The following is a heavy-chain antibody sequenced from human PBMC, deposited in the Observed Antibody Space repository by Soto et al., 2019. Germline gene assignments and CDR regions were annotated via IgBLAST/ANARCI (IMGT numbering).Heavy chain of an antibody. V-gene: IGHV4-61*01. CDR3: ARILTTVTNFDY. CDR1: GGSVSSGSYY. CDR2: IYYSGST. J-gene: IGHJ4*02. Sequence: QVQLQESGPGLVKPSETLSLTCTVSGGSVSSGSYYWSWIRQPPGKGLEWIGYIYYSGSTNYNPSLTSRVTLSVDTSRNQFSLKLSSVTAADTAVYYCARILTTVTNFDYWGQGTLVTVSS. D-gene: IGHD4-17*01.